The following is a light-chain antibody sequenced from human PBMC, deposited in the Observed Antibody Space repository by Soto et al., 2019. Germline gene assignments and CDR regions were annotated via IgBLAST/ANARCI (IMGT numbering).Light chain of an antibody. CDR2: DVS. CDR1: SSDVGGYNY. J-gene: IGLJ2*01. Sequence: QSALTQPRSVSGYPGQSVTISCTGTSSDVGGYNYVSWYQQQPGKAPKLMIYDVSKRPSGVHDRFSGSKSDNTASLTISGLQAEDEADYYCCSYAGSYSFDVVFGGGTKLTVL. V-gene: IGLV2-11*01. CDR3: CSYAGSYSFDVV.